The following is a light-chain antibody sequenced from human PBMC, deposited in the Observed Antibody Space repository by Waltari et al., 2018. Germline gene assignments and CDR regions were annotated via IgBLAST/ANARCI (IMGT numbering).Light chain of an antibody. Sequence: SYELTQPASVSVSPGQTATITSPGDHLGDKYDCWYRQKPGQSPVVVIYQDSKRPSGIPERISGSNSGNTASLTISGLQAEDEAHYYCCSYVGAYSWVFGGGTDLTVL. CDR1: HLGDKY. J-gene: IGLJ3*02. V-gene: IGLV3-1*01. CDR2: QDS. CDR3: CSYVGAYSWV.